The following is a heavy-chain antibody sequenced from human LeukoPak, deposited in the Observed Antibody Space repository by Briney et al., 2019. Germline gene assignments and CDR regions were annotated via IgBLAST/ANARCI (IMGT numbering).Heavy chain of an antibody. CDR2: ISSSSAYI. D-gene: IGHD6-13*01. J-gene: IGHJ1*01. CDR1: GFTFSDYS. V-gene: IGHV3-21*01. Sequence: TPGGSLRLSCAASGFTFSDYSMNWVRQAPGKGLEWVSSISSSSAYIYYADSVKGRFTVSRDNAENSLSLQMDSLRAEDSAIYHCARGPRNSSSYQYFQHWGQGTLVTVSA. CDR3: ARGPRNSSSYQYFQH.